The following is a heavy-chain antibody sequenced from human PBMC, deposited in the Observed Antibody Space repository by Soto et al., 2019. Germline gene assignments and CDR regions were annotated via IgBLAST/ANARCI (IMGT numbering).Heavy chain of an antibody. J-gene: IGHJ4*02. D-gene: IGHD1-26*01. CDR2: INSDGSST. Sequence: EVPLVESGGGLVQPGGSLRLSCAASGFTFSSYWMHWVRQAPGKGLVWVSRINSDGSSTSYADSVKGRFTISRDNAKNTLYLQMNSLRAEDTAVYYCARLVGATAHFSSDWGQGTLVTVSS. V-gene: IGHV3-74*01. CDR1: GFTFSSYW. CDR3: ARLVGATAHFSSD.